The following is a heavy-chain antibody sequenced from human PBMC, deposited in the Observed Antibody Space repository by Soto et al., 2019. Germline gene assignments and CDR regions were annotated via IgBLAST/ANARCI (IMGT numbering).Heavy chain of an antibody. D-gene: IGHD3-3*01. Sequence: QVQLLQSGAEVKKPGASVKVSCQAAGYAFSTYAMHWVGQAPGQGLEWMGWINGGNGNTKYSQKFQGRLSVTRDTSAATAYMELSSLTSGDTAVYYCAREFLGRFGVDRLDYWGQGTLVTVSS. J-gene: IGHJ4*02. CDR1: GYAFSTYA. CDR3: AREFLGRFGVDRLDY. CDR2: INGGNGNT. V-gene: IGHV1-3*01.